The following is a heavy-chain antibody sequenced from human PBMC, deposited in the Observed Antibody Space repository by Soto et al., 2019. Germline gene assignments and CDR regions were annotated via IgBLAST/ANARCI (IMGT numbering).Heavy chain of an antibody. V-gene: IGHV4-39*01. CDR2: IYYRGNA. D-gene: IGHD3-9*01. Sequence: QLQLQESGPGLVKPSETLSLTCSVSDDSINSDKYYWGWIRQPPGKGLEWIGSIYYRGNAYYNPYLQTRVTISLDKSNSQFSRKLKSVTAADSAVYFCARLEGLATISYYFDFWGPGALVTVSS. CDR3: ARLEGLATISYYFDF. J-gene: IGHJ4*02. CDR1: DDSINSDKYY.